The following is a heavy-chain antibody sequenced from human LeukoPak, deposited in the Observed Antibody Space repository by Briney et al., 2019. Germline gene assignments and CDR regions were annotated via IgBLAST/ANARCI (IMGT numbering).Heavy chain of an antibody. CDR1: GGSISSGGYY. CDR3: ARDFMVRGVLYGMDV. CDR2: IYHSGST. Sequence: PSQTLSLTCTVSGGSISSGGYYWSWIRQPPGKGLEWIGYIYHSGSTYYNPSLKSRVTISVDRSKNQFSLKLSSVTAADTAVYYCARDFMVRGVLYGMDVWGQGTTVTVSS. D-gene: IGHD3-10*01. V-gene: IGHV4-30-2*01. J-gene: IGHJ6*02.